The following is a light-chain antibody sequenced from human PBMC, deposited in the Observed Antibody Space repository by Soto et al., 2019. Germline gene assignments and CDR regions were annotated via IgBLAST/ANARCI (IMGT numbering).Light chain of an antibody. CDR1: SSNIGSNA. CDR2: SNN. J-gene: IGLJ2*01. V-gene: IGLV1-44*01. CDR3: ATWDDSLTTVL. Sequence: QSVLTQPPSASGTPGQRVTISCSGSSSNIGSNAVNWYQQLPAAVPKLLLYSNNQRPAGVPDRVSGSKSGTSASLAISGLQSEDEADYYCATWDDSLTTVLFGGGTKLTVL.